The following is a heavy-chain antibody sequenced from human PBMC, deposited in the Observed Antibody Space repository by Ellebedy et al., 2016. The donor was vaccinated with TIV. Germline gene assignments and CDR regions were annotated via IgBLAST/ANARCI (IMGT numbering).Heavy chain of an antibody. V-gene: IGHV4-38-2*02. CDR1: GYFISDGYY. CDR3: ARDGTVLVPAADMDV. J-gene: IGHJ6*03. D-gene: IGHD2-2*01. CDR2: GYHRGST. Sequence: SETLSLTCTVSGYFISDGYYWGWIRQPPGKGLEWIGSGYHRGSTFYNPSLKSRVSISVEPTKNQFSLRLASVTAADTAVYYCARDGTVLVPAADMDVWGKGTTVTVSS.